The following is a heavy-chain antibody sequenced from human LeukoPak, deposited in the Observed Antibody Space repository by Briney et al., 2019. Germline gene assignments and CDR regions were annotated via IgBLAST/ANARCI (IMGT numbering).Heavy chain of an antibody. Sequence: GGSLRLSGAASGFTYSSYSMNWVRQAPGQGLEWVSYISSSSSTIYYADSVKGRFTISRDNAKNSLYLQMNSLRAEDTAVYYCAKDRLPLIRGVDYWGQGTLVTVSS. V-gene: IGHV3-48*04. CDR3: AKDRLPLIRGVDY. CDR1: GFTYSSYS. J-gene: IGHJ4*02. D-gene: IGHD3-10*01. CDR2: ISSSSSTI.